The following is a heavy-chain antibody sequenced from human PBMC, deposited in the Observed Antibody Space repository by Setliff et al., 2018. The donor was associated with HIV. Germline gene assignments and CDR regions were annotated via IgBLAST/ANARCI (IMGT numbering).Heavy chain of an antibody. Sequence: SETLSLTCTVSGGSISSGGYYWSWIRQHPGKGLEWIGYIYYSGSTYYNPSLKSRVTISVDTSKNQFSLKLSSVTAADTAVYYCAGLETYYYDSSGSTGWYFDLWGRGTLVTVSS. CDR1: GGSISSGGYY. V-gene: IGHV4-31*03. J-gene: IGHJ2*01. CDR3: AGLETYYYDSSGSTGWYFDL. D-gene: IGHD3-22*01. CDR2: IYYSGST.